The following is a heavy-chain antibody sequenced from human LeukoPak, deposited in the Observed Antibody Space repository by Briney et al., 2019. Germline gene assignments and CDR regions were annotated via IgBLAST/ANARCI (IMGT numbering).Heavy chain of an antibody. Sequence: GGSLRLSCVASGFSFGFNTYGMQWVRQTPGKGLEWVAVIWYDGGIKYYGDAVKGRFTVSRDNSKNTLYLQMDSLRGEDTAIYYCVKSAGRNGGNWGQGTLVTVSS. CDR2: IWYDGGIK. D-gene: IGHD1-26*01. J-gene: IGHJ4*02. CDR1: GFSFGFNTYG. V-gene: IGHV3-33*06. CDR3: VKSAGRNGGN.